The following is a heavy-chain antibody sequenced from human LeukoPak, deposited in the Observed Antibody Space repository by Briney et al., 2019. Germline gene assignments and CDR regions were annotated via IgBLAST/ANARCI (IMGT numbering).Heavy chain of an antibody. CDR2: ISSSSSYI. Sequence: GGSLRLSRAASGFTFSSYSMNWVRQAPGEGLEWGSSISSSSSYIYYADPVKGRFTISRDNARNSLYLQMNSLRAEDTAVYYCAREAGTTFGWGQGTLVTVSS. V-gene: IGHV3-21*01. CDR1: GFTFSSYS. J-gene: IGHJ4*02. CDR3: AREAGTTFG. D-gene: IGHD1-7*01.